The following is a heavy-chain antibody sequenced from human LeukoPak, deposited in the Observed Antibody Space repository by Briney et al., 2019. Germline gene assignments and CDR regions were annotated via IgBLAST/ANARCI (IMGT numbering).Heavy chain of an antibody. CDR3: ARGGMNNWYNFDY. CDR2: ISITGSDT. CDR1: GFTFSDSY. D-gene: IGHD1/OR15-1a*01. V-gene: IGHV3-11*06. J-gene: IGHJ4*02. Sequence: PGGSLRLSCVASGFTFSDSYMTWIRQGPGKGLEWLSYISITGSDTRYAESVKGRFTISRDNAKDSLYLQMNSLRGEDTAVYYCARGGMNNWYNFDYWGQGTQVTVSS.